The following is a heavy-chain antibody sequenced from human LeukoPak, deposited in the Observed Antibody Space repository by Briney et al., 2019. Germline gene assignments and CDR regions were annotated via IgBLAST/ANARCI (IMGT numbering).Heavy chain of an antibody. J-gene: IGHJ4*02. CDR1: GDSISSSNW. V-gene: IGHV4-4*02. CDR2: IYHSGST. D-gene: IGHD3-10*01. Sequence: PSGTLSLTCAVSGDSISSSNWWSWVRQPPGKGLEWIGEIYHSGSTNYNPSLRSRVTISLDKSKNQVSLMLTSVTAADTAVYYCARSLSPMLRGAPYYWGQGTLVTVSS. CDR3: ARSLSPMLRGAPYY.